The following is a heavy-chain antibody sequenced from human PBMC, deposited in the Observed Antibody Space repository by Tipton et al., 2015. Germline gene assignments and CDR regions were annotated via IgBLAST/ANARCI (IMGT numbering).Heavy chain of an antibody. CDR2: IYSDASTI. CDR3: ARDGSNCGGDCYSRYFQH. J-gene: IGHJ1*01. Sequence: SLRLSCAASGFTFSTAWMHWVRQAPGKGLVWVSRIYSDASTISYADSVKGRFTISRDNAKNSLYLQMNSLRDEDTAVYYCARDGSNCGGDCYSRYFQHWGQGTLVTVSS. D-gene: IGHD2-21*02. V-gene: IGHV3-74*01. CDR1: GFTFSTAW.